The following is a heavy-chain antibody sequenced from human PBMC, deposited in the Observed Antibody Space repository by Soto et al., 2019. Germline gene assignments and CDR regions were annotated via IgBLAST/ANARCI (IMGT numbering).Heavy chain of an antibody. CDR3: ASSLPAWGTAFDP. V-gene: IGHV4-39*07. CDR2: IYHSGST. CDR1: GGSISSSSYY. Sequence: SETLSLTCTVSGGSISSSSYYWGWIRQPPGKGLEWIGGIYHSGSTNYNPSLESRVTISVDTSKNQFSLKLSSVTAADTAVYYCASSLPAWGTAFDPWGQGTLVTVSS. J-gene: IGHJ5*02. D-gene: IGHD7-27*01.